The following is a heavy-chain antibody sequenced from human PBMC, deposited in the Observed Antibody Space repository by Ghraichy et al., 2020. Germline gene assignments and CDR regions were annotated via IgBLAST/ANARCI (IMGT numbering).Heavy chain of an antibody. D-gene: IGHD3-10*01. V-gene: IGHV3-30-3*01. CDR2: ISFNSSNI. CDR1: GFIFNTSP. CDR3: AAGSIDY. Sequence: GGSLRLSCAGSGFIFNTSPMHWVRQRPGMGLEWISFISFNSSNIYYSDSVKGQFTISRDNSDQKLFLRMNNLRPEDTALYFCAAGSIDYLGQGTLVTVTS. J-gene: IGHJ4*02.